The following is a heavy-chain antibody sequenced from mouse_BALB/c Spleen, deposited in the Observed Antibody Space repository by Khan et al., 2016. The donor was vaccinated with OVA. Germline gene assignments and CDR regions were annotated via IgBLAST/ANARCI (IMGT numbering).Heavy chain of an antibody. CDR1: GYTFTSYW. CDR3: ARENYYGRTCYAMDY. J-gene: IGHJ4*01. V-gene: IGHV1S41*01. D-gene: IGHD1-1*01. Sequence: DLVKPGASVKLSCKASGYTFTSYWINWIKQRPGQGLEWIGRIDPGSGSTYYNEIFKGKATLTVDTSSSTAYIQLSSLSSEYSAVYFWARENYYGRTCYAMDYWGQGASVTVSS. CDR2: IDPGSGST.